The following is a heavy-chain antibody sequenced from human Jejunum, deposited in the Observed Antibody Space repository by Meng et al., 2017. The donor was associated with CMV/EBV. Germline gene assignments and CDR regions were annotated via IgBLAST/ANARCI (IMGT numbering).Heavy chain of an antibody. D-gene: IGHD3-16*01. CDR2: IIWHSGSI. CDR3: AKVSMAARRGTGGLDV. CDR1: TFENFA. V-gene: IGHV3-9*01. Sequence: TFENFAIHSVRQAPGKGLEWVAGIIWHSGSIGYADSVEGRFTISRDNAKNSLYLQMNSLTTEDTALYYCAKVSMAARRGTGGLDVWGQGTTVTVSS. J-gene: IGHJ6*02.